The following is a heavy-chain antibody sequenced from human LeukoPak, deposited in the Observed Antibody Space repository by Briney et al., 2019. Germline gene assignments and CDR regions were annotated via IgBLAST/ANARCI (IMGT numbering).Heavy chain of an antibody. J-gene: IGHJ4*02. D-gene: IGHD3-10*01. CDR1: GFTFSRYD. CDR3: AREGYYGSGTYCDY. Sequence: GGSLRLSCAASGFTFSRYDMYWVPQAPGKGLEWVAVISYDGSNKYYADSVKGRFTISRDNSKNTLFLQMSNLRAEDTAVYYCAREGYYGSGTYCDYWGRGTLVTVSS. CDR2: ISYDGSNK. V-gene: IGHV3-30-3*01.